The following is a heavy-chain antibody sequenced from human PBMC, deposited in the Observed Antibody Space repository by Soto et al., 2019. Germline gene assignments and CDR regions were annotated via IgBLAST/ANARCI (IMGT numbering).Heavy chain of an antibody. CDR1: GYTFTSYG. V-gene: IGHV1-18*04. CDR2: IHGYNGDT. Sequence: QIQLVQSGGEVRERGASVKVSCKSSGYTFTSYGVSWVRQAPGQGLEWMGWIHGYNGDTQYAHKFQGRLSVTTDTSTDTAYMERRSLRSDDTAVYYCARDIDYNIDYWGQGTLVHVSS. D-gene: IGHD1-1*01. CDR3: ARDIDYNIDY. J-gene: IGHJ4*02.